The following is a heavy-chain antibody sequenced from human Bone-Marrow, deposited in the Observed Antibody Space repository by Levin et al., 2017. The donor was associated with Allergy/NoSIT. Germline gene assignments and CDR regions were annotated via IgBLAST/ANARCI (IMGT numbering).Heavy chain of an antibody. V-gene: IGHV3-48*03. CDR1: GFGFSSYD. J-gene: IGHJ2*01. CDR3: TRETTLITDDGGGWYFDL. D-gene: IGHD4-11*01. Sequence: LSLTCAGAGFGFSSYDIHWVRQAPGKGLEWISSISSGGGKIFYAASARGRFTISRDKTGNSVNLQMNSLRSEDTAVYYCTRETTLITDDGGGWYFDLWGRGSLVIVSS. CDR2: ISSGGGKI.